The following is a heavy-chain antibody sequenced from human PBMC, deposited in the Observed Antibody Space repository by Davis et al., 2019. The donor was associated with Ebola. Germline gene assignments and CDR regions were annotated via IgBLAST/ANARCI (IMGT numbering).Heavy chain of an antibody. CDR1: GDSIHSGGNF. D-gene: IGHD3-3*02. J-gene: IGHJ4*02. Sequence: SETLSLTCTVSGDSIHSGGNFWSWIRQHPGKGLEWIGFISYSGSTYYNPSLKSRLTLSRDTSKNQFFLKVTSVTAADTAMYYCAKGPFVAFDWGQGTMVTVSS. V-gene: IGHV4-31*03. CDR2: ISYSGST. CDR3: AKGPFVAFD.